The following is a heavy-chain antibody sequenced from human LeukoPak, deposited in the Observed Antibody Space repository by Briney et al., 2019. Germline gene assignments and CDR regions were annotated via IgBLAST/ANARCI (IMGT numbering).Heavy chain of an antibody. CDR2: FYSGGST. V-gene: IGHV4-59*10. CDR3: ARVYSGYDLPGSLANYYFDY. J-gene: IGHJ4*02. Sequence: GSLRLSCAASGFTFSSYAMSWVRQAPGKGLEWIGRFYSGGSTDYNPSLKSRVTMSVDTSKNQFSLKLSSVTAADTAVYYCARVYSGYDLPGSLANYYFDYWGQGTLATVSS. CDR1: GFTFSSYA. D-gene: IGHD5-12*01.